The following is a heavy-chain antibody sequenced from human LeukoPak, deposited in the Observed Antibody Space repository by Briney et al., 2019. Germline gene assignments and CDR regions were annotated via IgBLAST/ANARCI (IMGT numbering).Heavy chain of an antibody. CDR3: ARFPYYYDPRGAFDI. V-gene: IGHV4-34*01. J-gene: IGHJ3*02. CDR2: TNHSGST. CDR1: GGSFSGYY. D-gene: IGHD3-22*01. Sequence: SETLSLTCAVYGGSFSGYYWSWIRQPPGKGLEWIGETNHSGSTNYNPSLKSRVTISVDTSKNQFSLKLSSVTAADTAVYYCARFPYYYDPRGAFDIWGQGTMVTVSS.